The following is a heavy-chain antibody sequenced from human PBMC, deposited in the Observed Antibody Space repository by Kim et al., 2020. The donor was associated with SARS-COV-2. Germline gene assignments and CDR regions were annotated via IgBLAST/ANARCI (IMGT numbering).Heavy chain of an antibody. Sequence: TYYPDSVKGRFTISRDSSKNTLYLQMNSLRAEDTAVYFCARVAPSGGYFDYWGQGTLVTVSS. CDR3: ARVAPSGGYFDY. J-gene: IGHJ4*02. V-gene: IGHV3-53*01. D-gene: IGHD2-15*01. CDR2: T.